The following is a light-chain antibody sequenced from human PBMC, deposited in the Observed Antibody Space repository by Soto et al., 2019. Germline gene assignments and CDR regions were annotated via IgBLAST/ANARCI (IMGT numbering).Light chain of an antibody. V-gene: IGLV2-8*01. CDR2: EVS. CDR1: SSDVGGYNY. Sequence: QSALTQPPSASGSPGQSVTISCTGTSSDVGGYNYVSWYQQHPGKAPKLMIYEVSKRPSGVPDRFSGSKSGNTASLTGSGLQAEDEADYYCSSYAGSNTVVFGGGTKLNVL. CDR3: SSYAGSNTVV. J-gene: IGLJ2*01.